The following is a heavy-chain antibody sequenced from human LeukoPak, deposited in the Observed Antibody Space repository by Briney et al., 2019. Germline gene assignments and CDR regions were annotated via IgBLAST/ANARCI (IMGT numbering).Heavy chain of an antibody. V-gene: IGHV4-39*07. CDR2: IYYSGST. CDR3: ARDKSRCGGDCYSRDAFDI. J-gene: IGHJ3*02. D-gene: IGHD2-21*02. Sequence: TETLSLTCTVSGGSISSSSYYWGWIRQPPGKGLEWIGSIYYSGSTYYNPSLKSRVTISVDTSKNQFSLKLSSVTAADTAVYYCARDKSRCGGDCYSRDAFDIWGQGTMVTVSS. CDR1: GGSISSSSYY.